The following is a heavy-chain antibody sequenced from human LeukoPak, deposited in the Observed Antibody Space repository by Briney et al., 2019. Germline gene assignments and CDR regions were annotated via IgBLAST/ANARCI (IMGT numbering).Heavy chain of an antibody. CDR2: ISADGDTK. CDR1: GFTFSSHG. Sequence: PGGPLRLSCAASGFTFSSHGMHWVRQAPGKGLEWVVVISADGDTKYYADPVKGRFTISRDNSKNTVYLEMNSLREEDTAVYYCAKEGAWGNWYFDLWGRGTLVTVSS. J-gene: IGHJ2*01. D-gene: IGHD3-16*01. V-gene: IGHV3-30*18. CDR3: AKEGAWGNWYFDL.